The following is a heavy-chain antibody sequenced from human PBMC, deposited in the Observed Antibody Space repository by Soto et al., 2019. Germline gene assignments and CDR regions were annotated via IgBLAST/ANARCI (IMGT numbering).Heavy chain of an antibody. CDR1: GGSISSGDYY. CDR2: IYYSGST. J-gene: IGHJ6*02. D-gene: IGHD6-6*01. Sequence: QVQLQESGPGLVKPSQTLSLTCTVSGGSISSGDYYWSWIRQPPGKGLEWIGYIYYSGSTYYNPSLTSRVTISVDTSKNQFSLKLSSVTAADTAVYYCARDGSIAARRGGDYYYGMDVWGQGTTVTVSS. CDR3: ARDGSIAARRGGDYYYGMDV. V-gene: IGHV4-30-4*01.